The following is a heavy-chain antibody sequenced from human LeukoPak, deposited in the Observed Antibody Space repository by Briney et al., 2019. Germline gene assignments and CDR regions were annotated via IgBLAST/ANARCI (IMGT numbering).Heavy chain of an antibody. CDR2: ISSSTSYI. V-gene: IGHV3-21*01. Sequence: GGSLRLSCAASGFTFSSYSMNWVRQAPGRGLEWVSFISSSTSYISYADSVKGRFTISRDNAKSSLWLQMNSLRAEDTAVYYCARDLASPFPSYYYYYGMDVWGQGTTVTVSS. J-gene: IGHJ6*02. CDR3: ARDLASPFPSYYYYYGMDV. CDR1: GFTFSSYS. D-gene: IGHD2-2*01.